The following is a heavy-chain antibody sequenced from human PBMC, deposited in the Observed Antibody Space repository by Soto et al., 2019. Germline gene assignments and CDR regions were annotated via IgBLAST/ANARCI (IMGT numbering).Heavy chain of an antibody. Sequence: QVQLQESGPGLVKPSETLSLTCTVSGGSISTYYWSWIRQPPGKGLEWIGYIYYSGSTYYNPPLKSRVTLSVDTSRNQLLLQLNSVTAADTAVYYCARESAGSHKNNWFDPWGQGTLVTVSS. CDR1: GGSISTYY. D-gene: IGHD3-10*01. J-gene: IGHJ5*02. CDR3: ARESAGSHKNNWFDP. CDR2: IYYSGST. V-gene: IGHV4-59*01.